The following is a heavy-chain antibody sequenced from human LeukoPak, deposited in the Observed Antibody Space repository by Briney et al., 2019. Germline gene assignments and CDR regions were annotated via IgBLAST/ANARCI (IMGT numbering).Heavy chain of an antibody. Sequence: ASVKVSCKASGYTFTGYYMHWVRQAPGQGLEWMGWINPNSGGTNYAQKFQGRVTMTRDTSISTAYMELSRLRSDDTAVYYCARDGSYYYDSSGYHDYWGQGTLVTVSS. CDR1: GYTFTGYY. V-gene: IGHV1-2*02. CDR2: INPNSGGT. D-gene: IGHD3-22*01. J-gene: IGHJ4*02. CDR3: ARDGSYYYDSSGYHDY.